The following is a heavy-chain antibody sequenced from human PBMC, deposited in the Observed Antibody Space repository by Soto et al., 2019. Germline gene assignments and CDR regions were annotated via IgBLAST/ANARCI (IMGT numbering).Heavy chain of an antibody. D-gene: IGHD4-17*01. CDR3: ARGGRGLRGAFDI. CDR2: ISFDGFSK. CDR1: EFTFRNYA. Sequence: QVQLVESGGGVVQPGGSLRLSCADSEFTFRNYAMHWVRQAPGKGLEWVAVISFDGFSKFYADSVKGRFTISRDNSKNSLYHQVNSLRAEDSAVYYSARGGRGLRGAFDIWGQGTMVTVSS. V-gene: IGHV3-30*14. J-gene: IGHJ3*02.